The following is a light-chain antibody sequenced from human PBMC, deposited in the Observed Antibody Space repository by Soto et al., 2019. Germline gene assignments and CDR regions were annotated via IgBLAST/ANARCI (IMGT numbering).Light chain of an antibody. Sequence: QSVLTQPASVSGSPGQSITISCTGTSSDVGGYNSVSWFQQHPGKAPKLIIYEVSHRPSGVSIRFSGSKSGNTASLTISGLQAEDEADYYCNSYRHSTTLVFGTGTKLTVL. CDR3: NSYRHSTTLV. J-gene: IGLJ1*01. CDR2: EVS. V-gene: IGLV2-14*01. CDR1: SSDVGGYNS.